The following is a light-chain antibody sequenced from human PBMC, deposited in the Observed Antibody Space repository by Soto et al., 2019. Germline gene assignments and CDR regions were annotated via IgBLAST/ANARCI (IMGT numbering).Light chain of an antibody. CDR2: EVS. CDR1: SNDVGSYNL. CDR3: CSYAGTSTLV. V-gene: IGLV2-23*02. J-gene: IGLJ3*02. Sequence: QSALTQPASVSGSPGQSITISCTGTSNDVGSYNLVSWYQQHPGKAPKLMISEVSKRPSGVSNRFSGSKSDNTASLTLSGLQAEDEADYYCCSYAGTSTLVFGGGTKVTVL.